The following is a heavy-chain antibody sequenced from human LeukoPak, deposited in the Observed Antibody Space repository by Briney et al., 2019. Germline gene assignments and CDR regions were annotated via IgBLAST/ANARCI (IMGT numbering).Heavy chain of an antibody. Sequence: KPSETLSLTCTVSGGSISSSSYYWGWIRQPPGKGLEWIGSIYYSGSTYYNPSLKSRVTISVDTSKNQFSLKLSSVTAADTAVYYCAREVEGGTDYFDYWGQGTLVTVSS. CDR2: IYYSGST. J-gene: IGHJ4*02. CDR1: GGSISSSSYY. V-gene: IGHV4-39*07. CDR3: AREVEGGTDYFDY. D-gene: IGHD2-8*02.